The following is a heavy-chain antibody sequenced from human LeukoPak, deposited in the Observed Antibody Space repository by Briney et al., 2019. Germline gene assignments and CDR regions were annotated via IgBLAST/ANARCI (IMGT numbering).Heavy chain of an antibody. CDR3: ARGDFFGY. D-gene: IGHD3-3*01. V-gene: IGHV4-34*01. CDR2: INHSGST. Sequence: SETLSLTCTVSGGSITGYYWSWIRQPPGKGLEWIGEINHSGSTNYNPSLKSRATISVDTSKNQFSLKLSSVTAADTSVYYCARGDFFGYWGQGTLVTVSS. J-gene: IGHJ4*02. CDR1: GGSITGYY.